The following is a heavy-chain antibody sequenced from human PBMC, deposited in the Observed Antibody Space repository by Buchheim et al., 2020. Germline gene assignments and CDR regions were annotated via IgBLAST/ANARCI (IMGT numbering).Heavy chain of an antibody. CDR3: ARSITGRKLMDV. Sequence: QVQLVESGGGVVLPGRSLGLSCAASGFTFINYALHWVRQAPGKGLEWVAVVSSSGSTKFYADSVKGRFTISRDNSKNTLDLQMNSLRDEDTGVYYCARSITGRKLMDVWGQGT. J-gene: IGHJ6*02. D-gene: IGHD1-14*01. CDR2: VSSSGSTK. V-gene: IGHV3-30-3*01. CDR1: GFTFINYA.